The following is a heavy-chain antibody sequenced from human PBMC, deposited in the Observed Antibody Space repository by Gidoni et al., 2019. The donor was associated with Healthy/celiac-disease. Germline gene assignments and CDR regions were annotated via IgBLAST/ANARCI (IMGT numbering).Heavy chain of an antibody. V-gene: IGHV3-74*01. CDR3: ARRYDCGGDCPFDY. CDR2: INRDGSST. D-gene: IGHD2-21*02. CDR1: VFTFRSHW. J-gene: IGHJ4*02. Sequence: EVQLVESGGGLVQPGGSLRLSCAASVFTFRSHWMHWVRQVPGKGLVWVSRINRDGSSTSYADSVKGRFTSSRDNAKNTLYLQMNSLRGEDTAVYYCARRYDCGGDCPFDYWGQGTLVTVSS.